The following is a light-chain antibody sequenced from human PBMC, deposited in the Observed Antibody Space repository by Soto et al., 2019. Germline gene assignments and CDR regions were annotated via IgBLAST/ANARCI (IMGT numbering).Light chain of an antibody. V-gene: IGKV3-11*01. CDR1: QSVRSY. Sequence: EIVLTQSPATLSLSPGERATLSCRASQSVRSYLAWYQQKPGQAPRLLIYEASNRATGLPARLSGSGSGTDFTLTISSLEPEDFAVHYCQQRSNWLRTFGQGTKMEIK. CDR3: QQRSNWLRT. J-gene: IGKJ1*01. CDR2: EAS.